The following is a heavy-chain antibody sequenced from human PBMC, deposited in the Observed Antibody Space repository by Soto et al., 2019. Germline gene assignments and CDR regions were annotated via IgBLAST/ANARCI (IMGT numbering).Heavy chain of an antibody. Sequence: SETLSLTCTASGGSISSSSYYWGWIRQPPGKGLEWIGSIYYSGSTYYNPSLKSRVTISVDTSKNQFSLKLSSVTAADTAVYYCARFWIIAVAGTDWGQGTLVTVSS. J-gene: IGHJ4*02. CDR3: ARFWIIAVAGTD. D-gene: IGHD6-19*01. CDR1: GGSISSSSYY. V-gene: IGHV4-39*01. CDR2: IYYSGST.